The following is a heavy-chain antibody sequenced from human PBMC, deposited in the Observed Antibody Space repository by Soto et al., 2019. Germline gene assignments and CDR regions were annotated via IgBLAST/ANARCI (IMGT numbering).Heavy chain of an antibody. J-gene: IGHJ3*02. Sequence: QVQLQESGPGLVKPSQTLSLTCTVSGGSISSGGYYWSWIRQHPGKGPEWIGYIYYSGSTYYNPSLKSRFTISVDTSKNQFSLKLSSVTAADTAVYYCAGLGYCSGGSCYPSLEDAFDIWGQGTMVTVSS. CDR1: GGSISSGGYY. V-gene: IGHV4-31*03. D-gene: IGHD2-15*01. CDR3: AGLGYCSGGSCYPSLEDAFDI. CDR2: IYYSGST.